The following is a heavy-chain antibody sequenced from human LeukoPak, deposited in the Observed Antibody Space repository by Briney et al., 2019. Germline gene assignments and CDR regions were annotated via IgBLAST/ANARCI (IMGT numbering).Heavy chain of an antibody. V-gene: IGHV3-7*01. D-gene: IGHD6-6*01. Sequence: GGSLRLSCAASGFTFSNYWMSWVRQAPGKGPECVANIKQDGSEKNYVDSVKGRFTTSRDNAKNSLYLQMNSLRAEDTAVYYCAKYARGPLDWGQGTLVTVSS. CDR1: GFTFSNYW. CDR3: AKYARGPLD. J-gene: IGHJ4*02. CDR2: IKQDGSEK.